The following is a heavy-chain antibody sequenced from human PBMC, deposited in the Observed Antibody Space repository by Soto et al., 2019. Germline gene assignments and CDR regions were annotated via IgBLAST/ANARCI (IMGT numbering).Heavy chain of an antibody. CDR3: ARRPTDYYYGMDV. Sequence: SVKVSCKASGGTFSSYAISWVRQAPGQGLEWMGGIIPIFGTANYAQKFQGRVTITADESTSTAYMELSSLRSEDTAVYYCARRPTDYYYGMDVWGQGNTVTVSS. D-gene: IGHD2-21*02. V-gene: IGHV1-69*13. J-gene: IGHJ6*02. CDR1: GGTFSSYA. CDR2: IIPIFGTA.